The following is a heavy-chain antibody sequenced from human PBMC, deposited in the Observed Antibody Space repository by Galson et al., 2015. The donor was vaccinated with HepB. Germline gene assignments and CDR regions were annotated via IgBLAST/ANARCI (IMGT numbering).Heavy chain of an antibody. Sequence: SLRLSCAASGFNFSTYSMNWVRQAPGKGLEWVSYITSRSSTMFYADSVKGRFIISRDNAKNSLYLQMNSLRAEDTDVYYCARSPDYYGDYFDYWGQGTLATVSS. D-gene: IGHD3-9*01. CDR1: GFNFSTYS. CDR2: ITSRSSTM. V-gene: IGHV3-48*01. J-gene: IGHJ4*02. CDR3: ARSPDYYGDYFDY.